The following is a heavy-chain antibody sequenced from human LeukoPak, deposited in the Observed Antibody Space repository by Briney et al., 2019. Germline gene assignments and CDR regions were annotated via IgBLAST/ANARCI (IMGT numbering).Heavy chain of an antibody. CDR1: DGSISSYTYY. V-gene: IGHV4-39*01. D-gene: IGHD6-6*01. CDR3: ARVSSSSEFGNFYYYYMDV. CDR2: IYYSGST. J-gene: IGHJ6*03. Sequence: SETLSLTCTVSDGSISSYTYYWGWIRQPPGKGLEWIGNIYYSGSTYYNPSLKSRVTISVDTSKNQLSLKVSSVTAADTAVYYCARVSSSSEFGNFYYYYMDVWGKGTTVTVSS.